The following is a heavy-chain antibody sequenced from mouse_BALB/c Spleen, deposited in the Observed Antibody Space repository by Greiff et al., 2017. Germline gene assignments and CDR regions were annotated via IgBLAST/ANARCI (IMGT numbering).Heavy chain of an antibody. CDR1: GYSITSDYA. CDR3: ARLAYGDFDY. Sequence: EVQRVESGPGLVKPSQSLSLTCTVTGYSITSDYAWNWIRQFPGNKLEWMGYISYSGSTSYNPSLKSRISITRDTSKNQFFLQLNSVTTEDTATYYCARLAYGDFDYWGQGTTLTVSS. J-gene: IGHJ2*01. V-gene: IGHV3-2*02. D-gene: IGHD1-1*02. CDR2: ISYSGST.